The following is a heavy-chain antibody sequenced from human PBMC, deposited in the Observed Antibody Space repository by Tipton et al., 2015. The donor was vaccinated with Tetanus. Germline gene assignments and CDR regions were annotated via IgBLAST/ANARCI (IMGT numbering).Heavy chain of an antibody. J-gene: IGHJ3*02. CDR1: GGSISTRNYF. V-gene: IGHV4-39*01. CDR2: IYYSGST. D-gene: IGHD3-16*01. CDR3: ARTWGVWVTSIDAFDI. Sequence: GLVKPSETLSLTCTVSGGSISTRNYFWGWIRQAPGKGLEWIGNIYYSGSTDYNPSLKSRVAISVDTSKNQFSLKLSSATAADTAVYYCARTWGVWVTSIDAFDIWGQGTKVAVSS.